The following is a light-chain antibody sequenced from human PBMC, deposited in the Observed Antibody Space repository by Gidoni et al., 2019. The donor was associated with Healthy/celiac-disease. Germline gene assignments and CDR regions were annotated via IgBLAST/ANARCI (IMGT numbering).Light chain of an antibody. CDR1: QDISNY. V-gene: IGKV1-33*01. Sequence: DIQMTQSPSSLSASVGDRVTITCQASQDISNYLNWYQQKPGKAPKLLIYDASNLETGVPSRFSGSGSGTDCTFTSSSLQPEDIATYYCQQYDNLPPLLTFXGXTKVEIK. CDR3: QQYDNLPPLLT. J-gene: IGKJ4*01. CDR2: DAS.